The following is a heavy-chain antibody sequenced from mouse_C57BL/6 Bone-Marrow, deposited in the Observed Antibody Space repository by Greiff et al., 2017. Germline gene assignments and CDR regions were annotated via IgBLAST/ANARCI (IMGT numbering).Heavy chain of an antibody. CDR3: ARPGTTGAMDY. V-gene: IGHV1-82*01. J-gene: IGHJ4*01. CDR1: GYAFSSSW. Sequence: VQLQQSGPELVKPGASVKISCKASGYAFSSSWMNWVKQRPGKGLEWIGRIYPGDGDTNYNGKFKGKATLTADKSSSTAYMQLSSLTSEDSAVYFCARPGTTGAMDYWGQGTSVTVSS. CDR2: IYPGDGDT. D-gene: IGHD1-1*01.